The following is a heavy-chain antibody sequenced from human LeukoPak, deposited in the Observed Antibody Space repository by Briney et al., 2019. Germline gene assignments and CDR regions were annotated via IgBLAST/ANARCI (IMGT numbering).Heavy chain of an antibody. CDR1: GDSISSGYY. CDR3: ARIHGSGSYYNPQNWFDP. V-gene: IGHV4-38-2*02. Sequence: SETLSLTCTVSGDSISSGYYWGWIRQPPGKGLEWIGSIHHTGTTYYNPSLKSRVTISVDTSKNQFYLKLRSVTAADTAVYHCARIHGSGSYYNPQNWFDPWGQGTLVIVST. D-gene: IGHD3-10*01. CDR2: IHHTGTT. J-gene: IGHJ5*02.